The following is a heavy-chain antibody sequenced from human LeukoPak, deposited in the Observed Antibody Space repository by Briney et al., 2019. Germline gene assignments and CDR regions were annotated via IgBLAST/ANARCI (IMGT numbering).Heavy chain of an antibody. Sequence: EGSLRLSCAASGFTVSSNYMSWVRQAPGKGLEWVSVIYSGGSTYYADSVKGRFTISRDNSKNTLYLQMNSLRAEDTAVYYCARDRRPYDYGDQPYDYWGQGTLVTVSS. J-gene: IGHJ4*02. V-gene: IGHV3-53*05. CDR1: GFTVSSNY. CDR3: ARDRRPYDYGDQPYDY. D-gene: IGHD4-17*01. CDR2: IYSGGST.